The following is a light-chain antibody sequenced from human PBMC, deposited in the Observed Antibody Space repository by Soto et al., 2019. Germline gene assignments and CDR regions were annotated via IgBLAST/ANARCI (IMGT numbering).Light chain of an antibody. V-gene: IGLV3-21*02. CDR2: DDN. CDR3: QVWDSISDHFV. CDR1: NIGSKS. J-gene: IGLJ1*01. Sequence: SYELTQPPSVSVAPGQTARISCGGNNIGSKSVHWFQQKPGQAPVLVVYDDNDRPSGIPERFSGSNSGNTATLTISSVEAGDEADYYCQVWDSISDHFVFGTGTKLTVL.